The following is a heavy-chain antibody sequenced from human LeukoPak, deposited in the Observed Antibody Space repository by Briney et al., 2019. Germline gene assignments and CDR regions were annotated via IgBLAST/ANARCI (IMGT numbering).Heavy chain of an antibody. CDR3: ARDPFWAAAAGGY. CDR1: GYTFTGYY. J-gene: IGHJ4*02. CDR2: IDPNSGGT. Sequence: ASVKVSCKASGYTFTGYYMHWVRQAPGQGLEWMGWIDPNSGGTNYAQKFQGRVTMTRDTSISTAYMELSRLRSDDTAVYYCARDPFWAAAAGGYWGQGTLVTVSP. V-gene: IGHV1-2*02. D-gene: IGHD6-13*01.